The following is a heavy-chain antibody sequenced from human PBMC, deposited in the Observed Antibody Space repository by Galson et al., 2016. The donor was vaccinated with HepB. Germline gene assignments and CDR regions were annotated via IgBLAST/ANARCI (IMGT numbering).Heavy chain of an antibody. J-gene: IGHJ4*02. CDR2: IWYDASNK. Sequence: AASGFTFSSYAMHWVRQAPGKGLEWVAVIWYDASNKYYADSVKGRFTISRDNSKNTLYLQMNSLRAEDTAVYYCARALIGASRLDYWGQGTLVTVSS. CDR1: GFTFSSYA. D-gene: IGHD1-26*01. V-gene: IGHV3-33*01. CDR3: ARALIGASRLDY.